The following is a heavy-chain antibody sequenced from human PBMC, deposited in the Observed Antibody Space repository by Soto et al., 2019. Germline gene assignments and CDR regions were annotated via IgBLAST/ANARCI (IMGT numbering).Heavy chain of an antibody. CDR2: MNPNSGNT. V-gene: IGHV1-8*01. D-gene: IGHD3-10*01. CDR3: ARGINYYDSGDDAFDI. J-gene: IGHJ3*02. CDR1: GYTFTSYD. Sequence: QVQLVQSGAEVKKPGASVKVSCKASGYTFTSYDINWVRQATGQGLEWMGWMNPNSGNTGYAQKFQGRVTMTRNTSISTAYMELSSLRSEDTAVYYCARGINYYDSGDDAFDIWCQGTMVTVPS.